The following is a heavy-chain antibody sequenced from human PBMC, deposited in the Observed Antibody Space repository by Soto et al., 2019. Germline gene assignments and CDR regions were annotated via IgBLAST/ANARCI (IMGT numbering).Heavy chain of an antibody. J-gene: IGHJ4*02. CDR3: ARIFHSSSWYPVFDY. CDR1: GFSLSNARMG. D-gene: IGHD6-13*01. CDR2: IFSNDEK. Sequence: SGPTLVNPTETLTLTCTVSGFSLSNARMGVSWIRQPPGKALEWLAHIFSNDEKSYSTSLKSRLTISKDTSKSQVVLTMTNMDPVDTATYYCARIFHSSSWYPVFDYWGQGTLVTVS. V-gene: IGHV2-26*01.